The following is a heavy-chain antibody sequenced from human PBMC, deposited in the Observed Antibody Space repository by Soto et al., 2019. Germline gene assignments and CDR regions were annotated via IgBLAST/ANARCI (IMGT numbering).Heavy chain of an antibody. J-gene: IGHJ4*02. V-gene: IGHV1-18*04. CDR3: ARVSEWELAGDFDY. CDR2: ISAYNGNT. Sequence: ASVKVSCKASGYTFTSYGISWVRQAPGQGLEWMGWISAYNGNTNYAQKLQGRVTMTTDTSTSTAYMELRSLRSDDTAVYSCARVSEWELAGDFDYWGQGTLVIVSS. D-gene: IGHD1-26*01. CDR1: GYTFTSYG.